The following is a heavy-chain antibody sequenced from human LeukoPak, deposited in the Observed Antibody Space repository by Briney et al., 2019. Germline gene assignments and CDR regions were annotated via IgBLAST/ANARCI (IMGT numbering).Heavy chain of an antibody. Sequence: PGGSLRLSCAASGFTFSSYSMHWVRQAPGKGLEWVAFIRFDGSHQSYGGSVKGRFTISRDNSKNTLYLQMNTLRAEDTAVYYCAKVGGIAVAGYYYMDVWGTGTTVTVSS. CDR2: IRFDGSHQ. CDR3: AKVGGIAVAGYYYMDV. CDR1: GFTFSSYS. D-gene: IGHD6-19*01. J-gene: IGHJ6*03. V-gene: IGHV3-30*02.